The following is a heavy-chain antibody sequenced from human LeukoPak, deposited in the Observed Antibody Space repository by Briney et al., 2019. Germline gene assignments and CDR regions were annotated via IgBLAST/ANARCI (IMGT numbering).Heavy chain of an antibody. CDR1: GFTFSNAW. CDR2: IYSGGST. J-gene: IGHJ1*01. D-gene: IGHD6-19*01. V-gene: IGHV3-53*01. CDR3: ARSDSSGWYSQYFQH. Sequence: PGGSLRLSCAASGFTFSNAWMSWVRQAPGKGLEWVSVIYSGGSTYYADSVKGRFTISRDNSKNTLYLQMNSLRAEDTAVYYCARSDSSGWYSQYFQHWGQGTLVTVSS.